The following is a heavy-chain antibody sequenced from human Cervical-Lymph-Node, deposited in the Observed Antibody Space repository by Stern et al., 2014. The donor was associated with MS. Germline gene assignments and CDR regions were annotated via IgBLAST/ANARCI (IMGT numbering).Heavy chain of an antibody. CDR2: SRNKTYGGTT. J-gene: IGHJ4*02. CDR3: TKDLGFS. D-gene: IGHD2/OR15-2a*01. Sequence: EVQLVESGGGLVQPGRSLKLSCSTSGFSFDDYAMSWFRQAPGKGLEWVVFSRNKTYGGTTEYAASVKCRFTSSRDDTKSIAYLQMNILKTGDTAVYYCTKDLGFSWGQVTLVVVSS. V-gene: IGHV3-49*03. CDR1: GFSFDDYA.